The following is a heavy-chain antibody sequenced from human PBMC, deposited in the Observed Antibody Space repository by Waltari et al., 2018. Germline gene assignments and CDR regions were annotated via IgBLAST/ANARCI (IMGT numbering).Heavy chain of an antibody. Sequence: EVQLVESGGGLVQPGGSLRLSCAASGFTFRSYWMSWVRKAPGKGLEWVANIRQDGGEKYYVESVKGRITISRDNAKNSVYLQMNSLRAEDTAVYYCARGSRYYYDSWDVWGQGTTVTVSS. CDR2: IRQDGGEK. D-gene: IGHD3-22*01. V-gene: IGHV3-7*02. J-gene: IGHJ6*02. CDR1: GFTFRSYW. CDR3: ARGSRYYYDSWDV.